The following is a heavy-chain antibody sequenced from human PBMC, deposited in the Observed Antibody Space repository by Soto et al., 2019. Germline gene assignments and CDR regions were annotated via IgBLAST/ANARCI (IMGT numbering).Heavy chain of an antibody. V-gene: IGHV5-51*01. CDR3: ARHGCSSTSCPYYYYYGMDV. Sequence: PGESLKISCQTSGYTFSSNWIGWVRQMPGKGLEWMGIIYPGDSETRYSPSFQGQVTISADKSISTAYLQWSSLKASDTAMYYCARHGCSSTSCPYYYYYGMDVWGQGTTVTVSS. CDR1: GYTFSSNW. D-gene: IGHD2-2*01. J-gene: IGHJ6*02. CDR2: IYPGDSET.